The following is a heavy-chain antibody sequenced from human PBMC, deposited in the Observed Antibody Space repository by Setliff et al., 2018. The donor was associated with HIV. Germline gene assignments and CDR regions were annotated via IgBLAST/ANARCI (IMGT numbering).Heavy chain of an antibody. CDR1: GGSFSGNY. V-gene: IGHV4-34*01. Sequence: SETLSLTCAVYGGSFSGNYWSWIRQPPGKGLEWIGETNHSGSTYYNPSLKSRVTISVDTSKNQFSLKPSSVTAADTAVYYCARHWVDSSSWSLYYYYYMDVWGKGTTVTVSS. J-gene: IGHJ6*03. CDR2: TNHSGST. CDR3: ARHWVDSSSWSLYYYYYMDV. D-gene: IGHD6-13*01.